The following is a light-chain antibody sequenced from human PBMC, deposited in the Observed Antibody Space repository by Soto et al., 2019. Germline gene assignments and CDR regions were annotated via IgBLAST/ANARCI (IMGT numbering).Light chain of an antibody. CDR3: LQDNTYPWT. CDR2: AAS. Sequence: AIQVTQSPSSLSASVGDRVTISCRASQDIRSDLCWYQQGPGKAPKMLIFAASNLQSGVPSRFSGNASGTTFTLTISSLQPEDVATYYCLQDNTYPWTFGQGTKVDIK. V-gene: IGKV1-6*01. J-gene: IGKJ1*01. CDR1: QDIRSD.